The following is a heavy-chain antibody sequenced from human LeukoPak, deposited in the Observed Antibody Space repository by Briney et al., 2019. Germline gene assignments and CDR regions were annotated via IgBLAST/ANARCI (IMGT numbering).Heavy chain of an antibody. D-gene: IGHD3-3*01. J-gene: IGHJ3*02. V-gene: IGHV1-69*02. CDR1: GGTFSSYT. CDR2: IIPILGIA. Sequence: SVKVSCKASGGTFSSYTISWVRQAPGQGLEWMGRIIPILGIANYAQKFQGRVTITADKSTSTAYMELSSLRSEDTAVYYCARGNTYYDFWSGYVDAFDIWGQGTMVTVSS. CDR3: ARGNTYYDFWSGYVDAFDI.